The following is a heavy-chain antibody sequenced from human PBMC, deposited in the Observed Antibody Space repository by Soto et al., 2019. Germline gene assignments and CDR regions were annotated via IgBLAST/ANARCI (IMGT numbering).Heavy chain of an antibody. J-gene: IGHJ6*03. V-gene: IGHV4-39*01. Sequence: QLQLQDSGPGLVKPSETLSLTCTVSAGSIRSSSYYWCWIRQPPCKGLEWIGSNDYSGSTYYNPSLKSRVPFSVAPSKNQFSPKLSSVTASETAVYYCARQAASYDFWSGYPSYYYYMDFWVKGTTVSVSS. CDR3: ARQAASYDFWSGYPSYYYYMDF. D-gene: IGHD3-3*01. CDR2: NDYSGST. CDR1: AGSIRSSSYY.